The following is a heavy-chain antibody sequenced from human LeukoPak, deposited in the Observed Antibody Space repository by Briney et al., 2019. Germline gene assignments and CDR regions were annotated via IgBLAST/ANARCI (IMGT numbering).Heavy chain of an antibody. D-gene: IGHD2-8*01. J-gene: IGHJ4*02. CDR3: TRLSEWQPARDDY. CDR1: GFTFSGSA. V-gene: IGHV3-73*01. CDR2: IRSKANSYAT. Sequence: GGTLRLSCTASGFTFSGSAMHWVRQASGKGLEWVGRIRSKANSYATAYAASVKGRFTISRDDSKNTAYLQMNSLKTEDTAVYYCTRLSEWQPARDDYWGQGTLVTVSS.